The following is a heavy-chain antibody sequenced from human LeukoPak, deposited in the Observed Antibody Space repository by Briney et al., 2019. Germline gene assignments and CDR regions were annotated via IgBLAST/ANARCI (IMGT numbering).Heavy chain of an antibody. D-gene: IGHD2-21*02. Sequence: VESLKISCKASGYSFTSNWIGWVRQMPGKGLELMGVIYPGDSDIRYSPSFQGQVTISADKSITTAYLQWSSLKASDSVMYYCARLPYCGGDCYPNWFDRWGQGTLVTVSS. CDR1: GYSFTSNW. V-gene: IGHV5-51*01. CDR3: ARLPYCGGDCYPNWFDR. J-gene: IGHJ5*02. CDR2: IYPGDSDI.